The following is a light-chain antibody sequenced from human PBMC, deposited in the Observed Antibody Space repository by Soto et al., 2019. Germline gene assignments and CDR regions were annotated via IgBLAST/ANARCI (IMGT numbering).Light chain of an antibody. J-gene: IGKJ1*01. V-gene: IGKV1-5*03. CDR2: RAS. CDR3: QQYTGYSRA. CDR1: QSISDW. Sequence: DIQMTQSPSTLSASIGDRVTITCRASQSISDWLAWYQQKTGKAPKLLIYRASNFESGVPSRFSGCGSGTDFTLTISTLQPDDFATYYCQQYTGYSRAFGQGTQVEVK.